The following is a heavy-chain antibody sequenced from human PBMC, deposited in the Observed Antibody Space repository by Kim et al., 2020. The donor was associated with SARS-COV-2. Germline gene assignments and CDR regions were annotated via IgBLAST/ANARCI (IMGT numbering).Heavy chain of an antibody. D-gene: IGHD4-17*01. CDR3: ARRSYGDYPRFDY. J-gene: IGHJ4*02. Sequence: PSFQAQATTSADKSISTAYLQWSSLKASDTAMYYCARRSYGDYPRFDYWGQGTLVTVSS. V-gene: IGHV5-51*01.